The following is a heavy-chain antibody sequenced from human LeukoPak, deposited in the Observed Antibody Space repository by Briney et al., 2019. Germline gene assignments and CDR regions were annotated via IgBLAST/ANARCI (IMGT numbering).Heavy chain of an antibody. CDR2: IYHTGST. Sequence: PSETLSLTCTVSGGSISSYYWSWIRQPPGKGLEWVANIYHTGSTNYNPPLSSRVTISIDTAKNQFSLKLTSVTAADTAVYYCARRGRNSSGWQDYLWGQGTLVTVSS. J-gene: IGHJ4*02. CDR3: ARRGRNSSGWQDYL. V-gene: IGHV4-59*01. CDR1: GGSISSYY. D-gene: IGHD6-25*01.